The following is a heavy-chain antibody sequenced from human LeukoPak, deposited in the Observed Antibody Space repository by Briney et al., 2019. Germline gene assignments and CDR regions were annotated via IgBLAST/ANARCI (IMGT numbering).Heavy chain of an antibody. J-gene: IGHJ3*02. D-gene: IGHD5-18*01. Sequence: PGGSLRLSCAASGFTFSSYNMNWVRQAPGKGLEWVSYISSSGSTIYYADSVKGRFTISRDNAKNSLYLQMNSLRGEDTAVYYCAREASGYSYGLDAFDIWGQGTTVTVSS. CDR3: AREASGYSYGLDAFDI. CDR2: ISSSGSTI. CDR1: GFTFSSYN. V-gene: IGHV3-48*03.